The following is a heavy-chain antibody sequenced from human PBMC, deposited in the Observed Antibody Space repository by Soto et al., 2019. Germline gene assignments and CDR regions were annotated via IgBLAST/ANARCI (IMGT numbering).Heavy chain of an antibody. Sequence: GGSLRLSCAASGFTFSSYSMNWVRQAPGKGLEWVSYISSSSSTIYYADSVKGRFTISRDNAKNSLYLQMNSLRAEDTAVYYCARAEYYDFWSGYYSDWFGPWGQGTLVTVSS. CDR1: GFTFSSYS. CDR3: ARAEYYDFWSGYYSDWFGP. CDR2: ISSSSSTI. J-gene: IGHJ5*02. V-gene: IGHV3-48*01. D-gene: IGHD3-3*01.